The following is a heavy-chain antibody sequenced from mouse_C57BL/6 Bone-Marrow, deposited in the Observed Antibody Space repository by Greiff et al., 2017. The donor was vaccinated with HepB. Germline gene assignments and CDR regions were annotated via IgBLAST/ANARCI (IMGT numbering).Heavy chain of an antibody. D-gene: IGHD1-1*02. CDR2: IRSKSNNYAT. CDR1: GFSFNTYA. J-gene: IGHJ4*01. CDR3: VRPLMDGAMDY. Sequence: EVKVVESGGGLVQPKGSLKLSCAASGFSFNTYAMNWVRQAPGKGLEWVARIRSKSNNYATYYADSVKDRFTISRDDSESMLYLQMNNLKTEDTAMYYCVRPLMDGAMDYWGQGTSVTVSS. V-gene: IGHV10-1*01.